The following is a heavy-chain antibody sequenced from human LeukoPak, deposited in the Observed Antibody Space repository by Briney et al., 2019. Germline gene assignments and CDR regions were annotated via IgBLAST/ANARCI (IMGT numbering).Heavy chain of an antibody. CDR2: ISYDGSNK. V-gene: IGHV3-30*18. D-gene: IGHD6-19*01. CDR1: GFTFSSDG. J-gene: IGHJ2*01. CDR3: AKDLGGGSGCYDL. Sequence: PGGSLRLSCAASGFTFSSDGMHWVRQAPGKGLEWVAIISYDGSNKYYADSVQGRFTISRDNSKNTLYLQMNSLRAEDTAVYYCAKDLGGGSGCYDLWGRGTLVTVSS.